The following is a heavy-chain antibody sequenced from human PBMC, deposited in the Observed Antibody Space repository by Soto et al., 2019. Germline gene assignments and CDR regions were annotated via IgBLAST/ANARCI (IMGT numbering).Heavy chain of an antibody. CDR1: GFSLRTDAVG. Sequence: QITLKESGPTLVRPTQTLTLTCTVSGFSLRTDAVGVAWIRQSPGKALEWLGIIYWNGEKRYKSSLQTRLTITRDTSKNQVVLTMTDMAPLDTATYFCAHRIAAPGRTLDYWGQEVLVTVSS. D-gene: IGHD6-13*01. V-gene: IGHV2-5*01. CDR3: AHRIAAPGRTLDY. J-gene: IGHJ4*02. CDR2: IYWNGEK.